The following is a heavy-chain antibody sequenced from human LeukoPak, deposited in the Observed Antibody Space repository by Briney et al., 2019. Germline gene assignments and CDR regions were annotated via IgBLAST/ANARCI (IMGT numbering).Heavy chain of an antibody. CDR1: GYTFTSYY. D-gene: IGHD5-12*01. CDR3: ARVPDIVATTEADAFDI. V-gene: IGHV1-46*01. J-gene: IGHJ3*02. Sequence: ASVKVSCKASGYTFTSYYMHWVRQAPGQGLEWMGIINPSGGSTSYAQKFQGRVTVTRDTSTSTVYMELSSLRSEDTAVYYCARVPDIVATTEADAFDIWGQGTMVTVSS. CDR2: INPSGGST.